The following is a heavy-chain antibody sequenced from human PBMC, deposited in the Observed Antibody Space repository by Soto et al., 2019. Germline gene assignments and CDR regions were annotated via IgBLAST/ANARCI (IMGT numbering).Heavy chain of an antibody. V-gene: IGHV4-34*01. CDR1: GGSFSGYY. CDR3: ARGWKYYDYVWGSYRYTNWFDP. Sequence: SETLSLTCAVYGGSFSGYYWSWIRQPPGKGLEWIGEINHSGSTNYNPSPKSRVTISVDTSKNQFSLKLSSVTAADTAVYYCARGWKYYDYVWGSYRYTNWFDPWGQGTRVTAPQ. J-gene: IGHJ5*02. D-gene: IGHD3-16*02. CDR2: INHSGST.